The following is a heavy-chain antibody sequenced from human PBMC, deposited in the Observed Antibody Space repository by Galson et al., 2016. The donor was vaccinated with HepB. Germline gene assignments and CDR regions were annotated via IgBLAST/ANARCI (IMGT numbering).Heavy chain of an antibody. CDR3: AKDVGSWYLLLSHYFDY. Sequence: SLRLSCAASGFTFSSYTMSWVRQAPGKGLEWVSAITGSGGSTYYTDSVKGRFTISRDNSKNTVYLQMNSLRAEDTAVYYCAKDVGSWYLLLSHYFDYWGQGTLVTVSS. CDR1: GFTFSSYT. CDR2: ITGSGGST. J-gene: IGHJ4*02. V-gene: IGHV3-23*01. D-gene: IGHD2-15*01.